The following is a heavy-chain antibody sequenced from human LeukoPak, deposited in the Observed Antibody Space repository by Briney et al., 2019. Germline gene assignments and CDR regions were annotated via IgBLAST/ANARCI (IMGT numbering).Heavy chain of an antibody. Sequence: SVKVSCKASGGTFSSYAISWVRQAPGQGLEWMGGIIPIFGTANYAQKFQGRVTITADESTSTAYTELSSLRSEDTAVYYCARDKGEYCGGDCYHFDYWGQGTLVTVSS. CDR2: IIPIFGTA. J-gene: IGHJ4*02. D-gene: IGHD2-21*02. CDR3: ARDKGEYCGGDCYHFDY. V-gene: IGHV1-69*01. CDR1: GGTFSSYA.